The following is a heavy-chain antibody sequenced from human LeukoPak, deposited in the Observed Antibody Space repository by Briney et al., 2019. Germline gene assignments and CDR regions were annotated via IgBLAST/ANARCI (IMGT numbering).Heavy chain of an antibody. CDR1: GGSISSYY. J-gene: IGHJ6*02. CDR2: IYYSGST. V-gene: IGHV4-59*01. D-gene: IGHD3-22*01. Sequence: SETLSLTCTVSGGSISSYYWSWIRQPPGKGLEWIGYIYYSGSTNYNPSLKSRVTIPVDTSKNQFSLKLSSVTAADTAVYYCARETVSSGYYYYYGMDVWGQGTTVTVSS. CDR3: ARETVSSGYYYYYGMDV.